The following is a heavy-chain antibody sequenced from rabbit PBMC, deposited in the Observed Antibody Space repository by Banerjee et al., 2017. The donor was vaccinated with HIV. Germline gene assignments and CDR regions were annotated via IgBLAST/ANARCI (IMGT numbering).Heavy chain of an antibody. V-gene: IGHV1S45*01. D-gene: IGHD4-1*01. CDR2: INTSSGNT. CDR3: ARDLAGVIGWNFNL. J-gene: IGHJ4*01. Sequence: QEQLEESGGDLVKPEGSLTLTCTASAFSFSNKYVMCWVRQAPGKGLEWIACINTSSGNTVYASWVNGRFTISLDNAQNTVFLQMTSLTAADTATYFCARDLAGVIGWNFNLWGPGTLVTVS. CDR1: AFSFSNKYV.